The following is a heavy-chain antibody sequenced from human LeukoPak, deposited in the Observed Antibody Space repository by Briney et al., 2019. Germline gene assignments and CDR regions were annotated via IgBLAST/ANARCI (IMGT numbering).Heavy chain of an antibody. Sequence: SETLSLTCTVSGGSISSGGYYWSWIRQPPGKGLEWIGYIYHSGSTYYNPSLKSRVTISVDRSKNQFSLKLSSVTAADTAVYYCARVTGYPFVSGDYWGQGTLVTVSS. CDR2: IYHSGST. CDR3: ARVTGYPFVSGDY. D-gene: IGHD3-10*01. CDR1: GGSISSGGYY. J-gene: IGHJ4*02. V-gene: IGHV4-30-2*01.